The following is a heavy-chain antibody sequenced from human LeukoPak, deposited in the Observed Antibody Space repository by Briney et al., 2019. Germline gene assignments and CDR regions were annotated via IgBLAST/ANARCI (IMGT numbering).Heavy chain of an antibody. D-gene: IGHD5-24*01. CDR1: GFTFSSYS. V-gene: IGHV3-21*01. CDR2: ISSSSSYI. J-gene: IGHJ4*02. Sequence: GGSLRLSCAASGFTFSSYSMNWVRQAPGKGLEWVSSISSSSSYIYYADSVKGRFTISRDNAKNSLYLQMNSLRAEDTAVYYCARAGGGDGYNAFDYWGQGTLVTVSS. CDR3: ARAGGGDGYNAFDY.